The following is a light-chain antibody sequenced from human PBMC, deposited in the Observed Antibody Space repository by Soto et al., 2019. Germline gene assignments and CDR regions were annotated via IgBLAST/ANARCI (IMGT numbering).Light chain of an antibody. CDR1: SSDVGGYNY. V-gene: IGLV2-8*01. J-gene: IGLJ2*01. Sequence: QSALTQPPSASGSPGQSVTISCTGTSSDVGGYNYVSWYQQHPGKAPKLMIYEVSKRPSGVPDRFSGDKSGNTASLTVSGLQAEAEAAEYRRAYAGSNKIHVVFAGGTELTAL. CDR2: EVS. CDR3: RAYAGSNKIHVV.